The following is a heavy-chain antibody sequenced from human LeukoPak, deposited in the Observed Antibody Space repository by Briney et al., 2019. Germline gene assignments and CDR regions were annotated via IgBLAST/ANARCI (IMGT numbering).Heavy chain of an antibody. V-gene: IGHV4-30-4*08. J-gene: IGHJ3*02. CDR1: GGSISSGDYY. CDR2: IYYSGST. CDR3: AGAYKALSGAFDI. D-gene: IGHD1-14*01. Sequence: SETLSLTCTVSGGSISSGDYYWSWIRQPPGKGLEWIGYIYYSGSTYYNPSLKSRVTISVDTSKNQFSLRLSSVTAADTAVYYCAGAYKALSGAFDIWGQGTMVTVSS.